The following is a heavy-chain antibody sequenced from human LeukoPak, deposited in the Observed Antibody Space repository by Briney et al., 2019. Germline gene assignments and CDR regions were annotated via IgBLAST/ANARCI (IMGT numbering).Heavy chain of an antibody. D-gene: IGHD3-22*01. J-gene: IGHJ1*01. V-gene: IGHV3-74*01. CDR2: IDSDGSGT. Sequence: GGSLRLSCAASGYTFSSFWIHWVRQAPGKGLEWVARIDSDGSGTRYADSVKGRFTISRDNAENTLYLQMNSLRAEDTAVYYCVRVLSADSPGFQHWGQGTLVTVSS. CDR1: GYTFSSFW. CDR3: VRVLSADSPGFQH.